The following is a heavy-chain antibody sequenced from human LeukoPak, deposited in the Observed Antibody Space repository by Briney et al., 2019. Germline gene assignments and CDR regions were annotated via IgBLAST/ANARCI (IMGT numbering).Heavy chain of an antibody. CDR2: ICYSGST. Sequence: PSETLSLTCTVSGGSISSSSYYWGWIRQPPGKGLEWIGSICYSGSTYYNPSLKSRVTISVDTSKNQFSLKLSSVTAADTAVYYCAAELQLSSSWYGFSYWGQGTLVTVSS. CDR1: GGSISSSSYY. J-gene: IGHJ4*02. D-gene: IGHD6-13*01. CDR3: AAELQLSSSWYGFSY. V-gene: IGHV4-39*07.